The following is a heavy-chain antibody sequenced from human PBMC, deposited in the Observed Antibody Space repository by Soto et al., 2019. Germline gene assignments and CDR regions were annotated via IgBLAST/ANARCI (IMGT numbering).Heavy chain of an antibody. CDR1: GFIFRDWF. J-gene: IGHJ5*02. Sequence: GGSLRLSCAASGFIFRDWFMSWIRQAPGKGLEWISYISKDSGRATRYADSVKGRFTISRDNAKNSLFLQMNSLRAEDTAVYYCAREYDILNWFDPWGQGTLVTVSS. CDR3: AREYDILNWFDP. V-gene: IGHV3-11*04. CDR2: ISKDSGRAT. D-gene: IGHD3-9*01.